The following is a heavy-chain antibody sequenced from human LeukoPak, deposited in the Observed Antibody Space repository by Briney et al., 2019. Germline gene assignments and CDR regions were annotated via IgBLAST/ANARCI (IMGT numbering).Heavy chain of an antibody. CDR3: AKDMDTHAAFDY. V-gene: IGHV3-30-3*01. CDR1: GFIFRTYA. J-gene: IGHJ4*02. D-gene: IGHD5-18*01. Sequence: GGSLRLSCGASGFIFRTYAMHWVRQAPGKGLEWVAVISHDGINKKYADSVKGRFTISRDNSKNTLYLQMNSLRAEDTAVYYCAKDMDTHAAFDYWGQGTLVTVSS. CDR2: ISHDGINK.